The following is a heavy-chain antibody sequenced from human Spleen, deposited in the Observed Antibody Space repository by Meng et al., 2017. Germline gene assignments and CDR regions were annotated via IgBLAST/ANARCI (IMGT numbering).Heavy chain of an antibody. J-gene: IGHJ5*02. Sequence: SETLSLTCAVYGGSFSGYYWSWIRQPPGKGLEWIGEINHSGSTNYNPSLKSRVTISPDTSKNQFSLKLSSVTAADTAVYYCARSLSGWYEGWFDPWGQGTLVTVSS. CDR3: ARSLSGWYEGWFDP. V-gene: IGHV4-34*01. D-gene: IGHD6-19*01. CDR2: INHSGST. CDR1: GGSFSGYY.